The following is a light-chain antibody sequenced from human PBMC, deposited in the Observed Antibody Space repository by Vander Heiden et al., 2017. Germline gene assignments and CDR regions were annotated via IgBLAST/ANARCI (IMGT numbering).Light chain of an antibody. CDR1: SSDVGGYNY. CDR3: SSYTSSSVV. J-gene: IGLJ2*01. V-gene: IGLV2-14*01. Sequence: QSALTQPASVSGSPGQSIPISCTGTSSDVGGYNYVSWYQQHPGKAPKLMIYDVSHRPSGVSNRFSGSRSGNTASLTISGLQADDEADYYCSSYTSSSVVFGGGTKLTVL. CDR2: DVS.